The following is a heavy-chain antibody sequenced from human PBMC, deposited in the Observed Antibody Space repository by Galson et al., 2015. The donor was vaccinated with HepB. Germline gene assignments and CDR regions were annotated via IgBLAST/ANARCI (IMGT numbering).Heavy chain of an antibody. J-gene: IGHJ4*02. CDR1: DFTLSDYW. D-gene: IGHD6-19*01. CDR2: IDHYGRDL. V-gene: IGHV3-74*01. CDR3: VRSSARPDY. Sequence: SLRLSCAATDFTLSDYWIHWVRQGPGKGLVWVSRIDHYGRDLIYADSVKGRFTISRDYSKNTVYLQMNSLRAEDTAVYYCVRSSARPDYRGPGTLVTVSS.